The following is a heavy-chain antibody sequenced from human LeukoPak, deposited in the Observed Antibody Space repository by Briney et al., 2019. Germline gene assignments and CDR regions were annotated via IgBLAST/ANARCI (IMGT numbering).Heavy chain of an antibody. D-gene: IGHD5-18*01. CDR1: GFTFDDYA. CDR2: ISWNSGSI. J-gene: IGHJ4*02. Sequence: PGRSLRLSCAASGFTFDDYAMHWVRQAPGKGLEWVSGISWNSGSIGYADSVKGRFTISRDNAKNSLYLQMNSLRAEDTALYYCAKDQSYGTRGFDYWGQGTLVTVSS. V-gene: IGHV3-9*01. CDR3: AKDQSYGTRGFDY.